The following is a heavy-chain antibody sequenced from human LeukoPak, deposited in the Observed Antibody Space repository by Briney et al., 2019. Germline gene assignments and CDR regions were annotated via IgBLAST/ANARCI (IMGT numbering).Heavy chain of an antibody. Sequence: PGGSLRLSCAASGFTFSSYWMSWVRQAPGKGLEWVANIKQDGSEKYYVDSVKGRFTISRDNAKNSLYLQMNSLRVEDTAVYYCAKDHALTYYYGSGTYRRDHYFDFWGQGTLVTVSS. CDR2: IKQDGSEK. D-gene: IGHD3-10*01. CDR1: GFTFSSYW. J-gene: IGHJ4*02. CDR3: AKDHALTYYYGSGTYRRDHYFDF. V-gene: IGHV3-7*01.